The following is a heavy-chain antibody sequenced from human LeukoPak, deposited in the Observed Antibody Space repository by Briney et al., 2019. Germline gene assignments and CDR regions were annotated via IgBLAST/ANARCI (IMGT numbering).Heavy chain of an antibody. J-gene: IGHJ3*02. D-gene: IGHD3-10*01. Sequence: PSETLSLTCSVSGYSISSGYYWGWIRPPPGKGLEWIVSIYHTGRTYYNSSLKSRVTISVDTSKNQFSLQLSSVTAADTAVYYCAKSNGYGLVDIWGQGTMVTVSS. CDR1: GYSISSGYY. CDR3: AKSNGYGLVDI. V-gene: IGHV4-38-2*02. CDR2: IYHTGRT.